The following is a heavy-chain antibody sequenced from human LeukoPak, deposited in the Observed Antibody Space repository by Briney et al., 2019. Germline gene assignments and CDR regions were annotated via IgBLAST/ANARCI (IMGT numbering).Heavy chain of an antibody. Sequence: SETLSLTCTVSGGSISSYYWSWLRQPPGKGLEYIGYTHYSGSTNYNPPLKSRVTISLDTSGNQFSLKLSSVTAADTAVYYCALHQSPRDAFDIWGQGTMVTVSS. J-gene: IGHJ3*02. V-gene: IGHV4-59*01. CDR2: THYSGST. D-gene: IGHD2-2*01. CDR3: ALHQSPRDAFDI. CDR1: GGSISSYY.